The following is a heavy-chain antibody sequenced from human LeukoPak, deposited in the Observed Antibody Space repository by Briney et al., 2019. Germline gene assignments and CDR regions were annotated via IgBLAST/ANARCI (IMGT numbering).Heavy chain of an antibody. J-gene: IGHJ6*04. V-gene: IGHV3-7*01. CDR3: ARDARYYEYSSSRGMDV. Sequence: GGSLRLSCAASGFTFSSYWMSWVRQAPGKGLEWVANIKQDGSEKYYVDSVKGRFTISRDNAKNSLYLRMNSLRAEDTAVYYCARDARYYEYSSSRGMDVWGKGTTVTVSS. CDR1: GFTFSSYW. D-gene: IGHD6-6*01. CDR2: IKQDGSEK.